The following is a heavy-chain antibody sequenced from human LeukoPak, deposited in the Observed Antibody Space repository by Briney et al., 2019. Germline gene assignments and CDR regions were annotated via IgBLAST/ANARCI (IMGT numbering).Heavy chain of an antibody. V-gene: IGHV1-46*01. D-gene: IGHD3-10*01. CDR2: INTGGGYT. CDR1: GYTFTSYY. CDR3: ATRIRGVAY. Sequence: ASVKVSCKASGYTFTSYYMHWVRQAPGQGLEWMGMINTGGGYTTYAQKFQGRVTMTRDTSTSTVYMELRSQRSENTAVYYCATRIRGVAYWGQGTLVTVSS. J-gene: IGHJ4*02.